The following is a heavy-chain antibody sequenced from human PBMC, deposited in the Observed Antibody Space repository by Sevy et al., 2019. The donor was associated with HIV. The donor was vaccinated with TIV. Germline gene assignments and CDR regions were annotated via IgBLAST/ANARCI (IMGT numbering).Heavy chain of an antibody. CDR2: IKQDGSVK. CDR3: VRALAADGSF. V-gene: IGHV3-7*01. Sequence: GGSLRLSCVASGFTLNSYWMSWVRQAPGKGLEWVANIKQDGSVKYYVNSVKGRFTISRDNARNLLYLQMNSLRVEDTALHYCVRALAADGSFWGQGTLVTVSS. D-gene: IGHD6-13*01. J-gene: IGHJ4*02. CDR1: GFTLNSYW.